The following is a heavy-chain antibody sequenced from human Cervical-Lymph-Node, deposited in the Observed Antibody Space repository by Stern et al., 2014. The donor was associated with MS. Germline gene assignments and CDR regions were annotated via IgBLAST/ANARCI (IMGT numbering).Heavy chain of an antibody. J-gene: IGHJ2*01. D-gene: IGHD2/OR15-2a*01. CDR2: IYHSGAA. CDR3: ARERQQYCNSEGCSYWYFDL. Sequence: QVQLQESGPGLVKPSGTLSLTCAVSGGSVSSTNWRRWVRQSPGKGLEWIGNIYHSGAAISRQSLRTRVSISLDSSKNHLSLHLTSVTAADTAVYYCARERQQYCNSEGCSYWYFDLWGRGTLVTVSS. V-gene: IGHV4-4*02. CDR1: GGSVSSTNW.